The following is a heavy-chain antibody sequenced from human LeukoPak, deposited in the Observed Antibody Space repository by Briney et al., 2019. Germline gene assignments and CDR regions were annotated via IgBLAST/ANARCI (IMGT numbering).Heavy chain of an antibody. CDR1: GYTFTGYY. V-gene: IGHV1-2*06. D-gene: IGHD6-19*01. Sequence: VASVKVSCKASGYTFTGYYMHWVRQAPGQRLEWMGRINPNSGGTNYAQKFQGRVTMTRDTSISTAYMELSRLRSDDTAVYYCARAPASSGWGIDYWGQGTLVTVSS. CDR2: INPNSGGT. J-gene: IGHJ4*02. CDR3: ARAPASSGWGIDY.